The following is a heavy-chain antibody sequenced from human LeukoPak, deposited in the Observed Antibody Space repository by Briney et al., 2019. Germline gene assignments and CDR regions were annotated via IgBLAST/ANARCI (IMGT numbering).Heavy chain of an antibody. CDR1: GGTFISYA. J-gene: IGHJ3*02. CDR3: ASRGMTTVVNDAFDI. D-gene: IGHD4-23*01. Sequence: ASVKVSCKASGGTFISYAISWVRQAPGQGLEWMGRIIPILGIANYAQKFQGRVTITADKSTSTAYMELSSLRSEDTAVYYCASRGMTTVVNDAFDIWGQGTMVTVSS. CDR2: IIPILGIA. V-gene: IGHV1-69*04.